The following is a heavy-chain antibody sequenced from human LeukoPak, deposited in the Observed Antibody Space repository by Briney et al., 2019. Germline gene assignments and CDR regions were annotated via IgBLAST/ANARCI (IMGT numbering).Heavy chain of an antibody. CDR2: IRYDGSNK. V-gene: IGHV3-30*02. Sequence: AGGSLRLSCAASGFTFSSYGMHWVRQAPGKGLEWVAFIRYDGSNKYYADSVKGRFTISRDNSKNTLYLQMNSLRAEDTAVYYCAKEGYDFWSGYPYYFDYWGQGTLVTVSS. J-gene: IGHJ4*02. CDR3: AKEGYDFWSGYPYYFDY. D-gene: IGHD3-3*01. CDR1: GFTFSSYG.